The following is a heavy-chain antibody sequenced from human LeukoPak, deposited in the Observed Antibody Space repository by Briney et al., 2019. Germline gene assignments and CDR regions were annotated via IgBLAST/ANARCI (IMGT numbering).Heavy chain of an antibody. V-gene: IGHV3-21*01. CDR1: GFTFSSYS. CDR2: ISSSSSYI. Sequence: KTGGSLRLSCAASGFTFSSYSMNWVRQAPGKGLEWVSSISSSSSYIYYADSVKGRFTISRDNAKNSLYLQMNSLRAEDTAVYYCASTVAAAGTFDYWGQGTLVTVSS. CDR3: ASTVAAAGTFDY. D-gene: IGHD6-13*01. J-gene: IGHJ4*02.